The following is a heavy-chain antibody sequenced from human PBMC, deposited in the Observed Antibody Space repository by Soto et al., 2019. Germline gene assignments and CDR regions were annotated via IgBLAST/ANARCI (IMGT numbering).Heavy chain of an antibody. D-gene: IGHD6-19*01. Sequence: PWGSLRLSCSASGFTFNSYAMHWVRQAPGKGLEFVSAISSYGADRYYADSVKGRFAISRDNSKNTLYLQMSSLRAEETALYYCVKEGYMRSDWYGQGDYWGQGGLGTVSS. CDR2: ISSYGADR. CDR3: VKEGYMRSDWYGQGDY. J-gene: IGHJ4*02. V-gene: IGHV3-64D*06. CDR1: GFTFNSYA.